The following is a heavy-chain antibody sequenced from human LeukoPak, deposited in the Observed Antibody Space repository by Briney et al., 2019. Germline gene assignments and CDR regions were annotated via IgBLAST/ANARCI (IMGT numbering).Heavy chain of an antibody. Sequence: SETLPLTCTVSGGPFSNYYWTWIRQSPGKGLEWIGSTSYIGNINYNPSLKTRVTISVESSKGQFSLKLSSVTAADTAVYYCARRGVPSKFYYFDSWGLGTLVTVSS. D-gene: IGHD2-2*01. J-gene: IGHJ4*02. V-gene: IGHV4-59*08. CDR2: TSYIGNI. CDR1: GGPFSNYY. CDR3: ARRGVPSKFYYFDS.